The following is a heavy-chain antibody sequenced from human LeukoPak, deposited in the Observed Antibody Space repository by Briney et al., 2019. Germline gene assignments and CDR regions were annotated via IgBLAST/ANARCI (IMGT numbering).Heavy chain of an antibody. V-gene: IGHV3-23*01. D-gene: IGHD3-10*01. J-gene: IGHJ4*02. CDR3: AKWGLLWFGSYFDY. CDR1: GFTFSSYS. CDR2: ISGSGGST. Sequence: GGSLRLSCAASGFTFSSYSMNWVRQAPGKGLEWVSAISGSGGSTYYADSVKGRFTISRDNSKNTLYLQMNSLRAEDTAVYYCAKWGLLWFGSYFDYWGQGTLVTVSS.